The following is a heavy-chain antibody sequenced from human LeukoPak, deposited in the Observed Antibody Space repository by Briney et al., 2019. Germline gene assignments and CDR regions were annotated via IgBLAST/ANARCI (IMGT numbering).Heavy chain of an antibody. J-gene: IGHJ4*02. V-gene: IGHV3-33*01. CDR1: GFTFSSYG. D-gene: IGHD3-10*01. CDR3: ARDHYGSGSYYKGGLY. Sequence: GGSLRLSCAASGFTFSSYGMHWVRQAPGKGLEWVAVIWYDGSNKYYADSVKGRFTISRDNSKNTLYLQMNSLRAEDTAVYYCARDHYGSGSYYKGGLYWGQGTLVTVPS. CDR2: IWYDGSNK.